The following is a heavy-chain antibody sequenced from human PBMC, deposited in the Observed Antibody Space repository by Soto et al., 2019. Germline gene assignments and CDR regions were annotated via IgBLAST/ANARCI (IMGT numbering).Heavy chain of an antibody. Sequence: GGSLRLSCAASGFIFSNAWINWVRQVPGKGLEWVGRIKSKINGGTADYAAPVQGRFAASRDDSKKMVFLQMNSLKTEDTGIYYFTTFSCCANPLVLFSFPARGSSDP. CDR2: IKSKINGGTA. D-gene: IGHD2-21*01. V-gene: IGHV3-15*07. J-gene: IGHJ5*02. CDR1: GFIFSNAW. CDR3: TTFSCCANPLVLFSFPARGSSDP.